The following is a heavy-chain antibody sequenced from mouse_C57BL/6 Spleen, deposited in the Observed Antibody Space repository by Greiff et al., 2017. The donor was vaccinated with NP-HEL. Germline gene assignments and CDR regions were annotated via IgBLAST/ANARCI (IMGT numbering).Heavy chain of an antibody. D-gene: IGHD2-4*01. Sequence: VQLQQSGPGLVQPSQSLSITCTVSGFSLTSYGVHWVRQSPGKGLEWLGVIWSGGSTDYNAAFISRLSISKDNSKSQVFFKMNSLQADDTAIYYCARSTMITIYYAMDYWGQGTSVTVSS. CDR2: IWSGGST. CDR1: GFSLTSYG. J-gene: IGHJ4*01. V-gene: IGHV2-2*01. CDR3: ARSTMITIYYAMDY.